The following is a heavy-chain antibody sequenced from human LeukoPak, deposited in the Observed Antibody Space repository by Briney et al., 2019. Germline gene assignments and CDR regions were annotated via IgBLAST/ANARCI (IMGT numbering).Heavy chain of an antibody. Sequence: GSSVKVSCKASGGTFSSYAISWVRQAPGQGLEWMGRIIPIFGIANYAQKFQGRVTITADKSTSTAYMELSSLRSEDTAVYYCARDGYNNYFDYWSQGTLVTVSS. CDR1: GGTFSSYA. J-gene: IGHJ4*02. D-gene: IGHD5-24*01. V-gene: IGHV1-69*04. CDR2: IIPIFGIA. CDR3: ARDGYNNYFDY.